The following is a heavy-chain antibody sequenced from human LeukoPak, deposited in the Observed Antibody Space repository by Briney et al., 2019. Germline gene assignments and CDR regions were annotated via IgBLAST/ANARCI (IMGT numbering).Heavy chain of an antibody. CDR1: GFTFSRSW. D-gene: IGHD2-15*01. CDR3: AREGADCSGGTCYGYFDL. V-gene: IGHV3-7*05. CDR2: IKQDGSET. Sequence: GGSLRLSCAASGFTFSRSWMSWVRQAPGKGLQWVASIKQDGSETYYVGSVGGRFTISRDNAKNSLYLQMSSLRAEDTAVYYCAREGADCSGGTCYGYFDLWGRGTLVTVSS. J-gene: IGHJ2*01.